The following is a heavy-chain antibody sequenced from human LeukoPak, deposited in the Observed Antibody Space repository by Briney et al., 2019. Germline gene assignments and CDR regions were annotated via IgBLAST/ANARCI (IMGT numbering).Heavy chain of an antibody. CDR1: GFTFSSHG. CDR2: IRGSGGST. J-gene: IGHJ4*02. CDR3: AKAGWLQWTQYYFDY. Sequence: GGSLLLACAASGFTFSSHGMSSVRQAPGRGLEWDSAIRGSGGSTYYADSVKGRFTISRDNSKNTLYLQVNSLRAEDTAVYYCAKAGWLQWTQYYFDYWGQGTLVTVSS. D-gene: IGHD5-24*01. V-gene: IGHV3-23*01.